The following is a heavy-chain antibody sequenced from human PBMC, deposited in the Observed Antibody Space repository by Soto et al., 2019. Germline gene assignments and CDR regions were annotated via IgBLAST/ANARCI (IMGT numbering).Heavy chain of an antibody. D-gene: IGHD3-3*01. CDR2: ISPNTGGT. V-gene: IGHV1-2*02. J-gene: IGHJ4*02. CDR3: GRGRSGEIVVFY. CDR1: GYIFTGYY. Sequence: ASVKVSCKASGYIFTGYYIHWVRQAPGQGREWMGEISPNTGGTKYAQKFQGRVTMTRDTSITTVYMELSNLSPDDTAVYYCGRGRSGEIVVFYWGQGTPVTVPQ.